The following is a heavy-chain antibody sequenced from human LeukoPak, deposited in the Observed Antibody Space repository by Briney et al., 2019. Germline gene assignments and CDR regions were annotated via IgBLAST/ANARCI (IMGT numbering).Heavy chain of an antibody. D-gene: IGHD3-9*01. CDR1: GFTFSSSP. Sequence: PGGSLRLSCAASGFTFSSSPMGWVRQAPGKGLEWVAIIWSDGSATYYGDSVKGRFTISRDNFKNTLFLEMTSLRADDTAVYYCARGGGPHLTGPSNWFDLWGQGTLVTVSS. CDR3: ARGGGPHLTGPSNWFDL. J-gene: IGHJ5*02. V-gene: IGHV3-33*08. CDR2: IWSDGSAT.